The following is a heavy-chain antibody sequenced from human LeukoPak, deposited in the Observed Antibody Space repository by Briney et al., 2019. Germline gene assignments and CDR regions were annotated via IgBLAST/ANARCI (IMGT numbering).Heavy chain of an antibody. V-gene: IGHV3-23*01. D-gene: IGHD2-8*02. J-gene: IGHJ4*02. CDR2: ISGRGDSA. Sequence: GGSLRLSCAVSGLNLKFYAMSWVRQAPGKGLEWVSGISGRGDSADYADSVKGRFTISRDNSKNTLYLRLNSLRVEDTATYYCVKDRYCPEVTCFGGGFEYWGQGTLVVVSS. CDR3: VKDRYCPEVTCFGGGFEY. CDR1: GLNLKFYA.